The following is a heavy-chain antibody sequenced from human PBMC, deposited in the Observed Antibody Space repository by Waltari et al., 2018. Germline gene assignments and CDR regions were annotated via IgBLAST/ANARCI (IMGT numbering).Heavy chain of an antibody. V-gene: IGHV4-59*01. CDR3: ARVHFRAGTTDY. D-gene: IGHD1-7*01. CDR1: GGSIRSYY. Sequence: QVQLQESGPGLVKPSETLSLTCTVSGGSIRSYYWTWIRQSPVKGLEWLGQIYNSGTTTYNPSLKGRVTMSVDTSKNQFSLRLSSVTAADTAVYYCARVHFRAGTTDYWGQGTLVTVSS. J-gene: IGHJ4*02. CDR2: IYNSGTT.